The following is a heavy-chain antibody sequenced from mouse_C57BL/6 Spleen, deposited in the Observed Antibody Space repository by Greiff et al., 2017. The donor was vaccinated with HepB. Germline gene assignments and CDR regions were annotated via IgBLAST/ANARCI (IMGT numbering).Heavy chain of an antibody. J-gene: IGHJ1*03. V-gene: IGHV5-16*01. CDR3: ARDRGEESYFDV. Sequence: EVHLVESEGGLVQPGSSMKLSCTASGFTFSDYYMAWVRQVPEKGLEWVANINYDGSSTYYLDSLKSRFIISRDNAKNILYLQMSSLKSEDTATYYCARDRGEESYFDVWGTGTTVTVSS. CDR2: INYDGSST. CDR1: GFTFSDYY.